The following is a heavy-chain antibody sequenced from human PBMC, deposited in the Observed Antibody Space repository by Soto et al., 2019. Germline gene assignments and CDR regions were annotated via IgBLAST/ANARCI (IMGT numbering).Heavy chain of an antibody. V-gene: IGHV3-9*01. CDR3: ARDHPVARDAFDI. J-gene: IGHJ3*02. Sequence: GGSLRLSCAAAGFNFDDYAMHWVRQAPGKGLEWVSGINWNSGNIGYADSVKGRFTISRDNSKNTLYLQMNSLRAEDTAVYYCARDHPVARDAFDIWGQGTMVTVSS. D-gene: IGHD2-15*01. CDR2: INWNSGNI. CDR1: GFNFDDYA.